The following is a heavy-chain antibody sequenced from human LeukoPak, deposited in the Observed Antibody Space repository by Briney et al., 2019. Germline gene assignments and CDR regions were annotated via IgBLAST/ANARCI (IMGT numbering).Heavy chain of an antibody. J-gene: IGHJ4*02. D-gene: IGHD1-1*01. CDR3: VRVKGTYFDF. V-gene: IGHV3-48*01. CDR2: ISASGSNI. Sequence: GGSLRLSCAASGFPFSSYSMNWVRQAPGKGLEWVSYISASGSNIYYLDSVKGRFTVSRDNAMTSLFLQMDRPRAEDTAVYYCVRVKGTYFDFWGQGTLVTVSS. CDR1: GFPFSSYS.